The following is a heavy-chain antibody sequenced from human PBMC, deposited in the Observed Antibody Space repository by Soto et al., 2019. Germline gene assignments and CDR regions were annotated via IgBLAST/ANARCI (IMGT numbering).Heavy chain of an antibody. J-gene: IGHJ6*02. V-gene: IGHV3-33*01. CDR3: ARVRNNNDKRLDV. CDR1: GIIFEAHA. CDR2: IWYGGTT. D-gene: IGHD2-8*01. Sequence: QELLVESGGGVVRPESSLRLSCVTSGIIFEAHAFHWVRQAPGKGLKWVALIWYGGTTYYEDSVQGRFTISRDNSKKTVFLQMNHLRPEDSGVYYCARVRNNNDKRLDVWGQGTTVNVSS.